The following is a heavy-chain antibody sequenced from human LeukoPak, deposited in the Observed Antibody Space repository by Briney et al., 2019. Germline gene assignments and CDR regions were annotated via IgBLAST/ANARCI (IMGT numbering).Heavy chain of an antibody. D-gene: IGHD3-16*02. V-gene: IGHV3-48*01. CDR1: GFTFSSYS. CDR3: ARDEGYDYVWGSYRYRFDY. J-gene: IGHJ4*02. CDR2: ISSSSSTI. Sequence: GGSLRLSCAASGFTFSSYSMNWVRQAPGKGLEWVSYISSSSSTIYYADSVKGRFTISRDNAKNSLYLQMNSLRAEDTAVYYCARDEGYDYVWGSYRYRFDYWGQGTLVTVSS.